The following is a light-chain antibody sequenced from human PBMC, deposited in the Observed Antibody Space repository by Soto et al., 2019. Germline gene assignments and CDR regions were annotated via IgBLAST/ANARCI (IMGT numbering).Light chain of an antibody. Sequence: DIQLTQSPSFLSPSIGDRVTITCRASQVIGNYLAWYQQKPGKAPKLLIYATSTLQSGVPSRFSGSGSGTEFTLTISSLQPDDLATYYCQQKTFGQGTKVDIK. CDR1: QVIGNY. V-gene: IGKV1-9*01. J-gene: IGKJ1*01. CDR3: QQKT. CDR2: ATS.